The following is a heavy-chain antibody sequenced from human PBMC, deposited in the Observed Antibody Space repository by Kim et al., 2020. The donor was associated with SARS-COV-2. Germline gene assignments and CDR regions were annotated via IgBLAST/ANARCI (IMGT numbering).Heavy chain of an antibody. V-gene: IGHV4-34*01. J-gene: IGHJ6*02. CDR3: ARIPRGSGSYYVPRRDYGMDV. CDR1: GGSFSGYY. CDR2: INHSGST. D-gene: IGHD3-10*01. Sequence: SETLSLTCAVYGGSFSGYYWSWIRQPPGKGLEWIGEINHSGSTNYNPSLKSRVTISVDTSKNQFSLKLSSVTAADTAVYYCARIPRGSGSYYVPRRDYGMDVWGQGTTLTVSS.